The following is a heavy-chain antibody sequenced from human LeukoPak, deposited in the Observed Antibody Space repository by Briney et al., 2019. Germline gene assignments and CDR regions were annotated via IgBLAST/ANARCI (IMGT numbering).Heavy chain of an antibody. V-gene: IGHV3-23*01. D-gene: IGHD5-24*01. CDR3: AKDGLPMATITHFDY. Sequence: GGSLRLSCAASGFTFSSYAMSWVRQAPGKGLEWVSAISGSGGSTYYADSVKGRFTISRDNSKNTPYPQMNSLRAEGTAVYYCAKDGLPMATITHFDYWGQGTLVTVSS. CDR2: ISGSGGST. CDR1: GFTFSSYA. J-gene: IGHJ4*02.